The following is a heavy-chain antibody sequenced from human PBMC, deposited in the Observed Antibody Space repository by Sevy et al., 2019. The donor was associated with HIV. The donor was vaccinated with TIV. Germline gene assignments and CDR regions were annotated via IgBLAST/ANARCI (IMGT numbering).Heavy chain of an antibody. CDR1: GFTFRSYG. CDR3: AKDILGDNSPWFFFDY. D-gene: IGHD3-9*01. CDR2: ISFDGRNT. Sequence: GGSLRLSCAGSGFTFRSYGIHWVRQSPGKGLEWVAFISFDGRNTYSADSVKGRFAVSRDNSNNAVYLQMNNLRTEDTAMYYCAKDILGDNSPWFFFDYWGQGTQVTVSS. J-gene: IGHJ4*02. V-gene: IGHV3-30*18.